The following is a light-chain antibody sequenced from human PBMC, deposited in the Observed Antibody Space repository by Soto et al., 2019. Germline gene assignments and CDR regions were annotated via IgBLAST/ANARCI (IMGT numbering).Light chain of an antibody. V-gene: IGKV1-39*01. J-gene: IGKJ1*01. CDR1: QRISGY. CDR2: ATS. Sequence: DIQMTQSPSSLSASVGDRVTITCRASQRISGYLNWYQQKPGKAPKLLIYATSSLQSGVPSRFSGSGSGTDVTLTISSLQPEDFATYYCQQSNSTPWTFGQGTKVEIK. CDR3: QQSNSTPWT.